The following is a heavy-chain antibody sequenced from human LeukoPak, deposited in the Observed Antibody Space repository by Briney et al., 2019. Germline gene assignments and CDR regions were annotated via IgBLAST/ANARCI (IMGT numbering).Heavy chain of an antibody. D-gene: IGHD3-10*01. V-gene: IGHV3-30*04. J-gene: IGHJ3*02. CDR1: GFTFSSYA. CDR2: ISYAGSNK. CDR3: AREFIWVGEPIWALDI. Sequence: PGRSLRLSCAASGFTFSSYAMHWVRQAPGKGLEWVAVISYAGSNKYYADSVKGRFTISRDNSKNTLYLQMNRLRAEDTAVYYCAREFIWVGEPIWALDIWGQGTMVTVSS.